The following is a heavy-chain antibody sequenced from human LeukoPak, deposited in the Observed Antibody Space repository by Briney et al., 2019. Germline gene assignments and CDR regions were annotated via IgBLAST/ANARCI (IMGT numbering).Heavy chain of an antibody. CDR1: GGTFSSYA. Sequence: SVKVSCKASGGTFSSYAISWVRQAPGQGLEWMGGIIPIFGTANYAQKFQGRVTITADKSTSAAYMELSSLRSEDTAVYYCARDPGFGEKWFEAFDIWGQGTMVTVFS. CDR3: ARDPGFGEKWFEAFDI. D-gene: IGHD3-10*01. CDR2: IIPIFGTA. J-gene: IGHJ3*02. V-gene: IGHV1-69*06.